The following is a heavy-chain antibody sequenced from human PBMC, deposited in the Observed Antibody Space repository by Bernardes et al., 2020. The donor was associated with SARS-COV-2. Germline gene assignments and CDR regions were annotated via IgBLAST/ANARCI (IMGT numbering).Heavy chain of an antibody. Sequence: GGSLRLSCEVSGLTFSSYWMSWVRQAPGKGLEWVANIKQDGSEEYYVDSVKGRFTISRDNANNSLFLQMNSLRAEDSAVYYCVRESPYYYETRGYDPYTFDYWGQGTLVSVSS. J-gene: IGHJ4*02. D-gene: IGHD3-22*01. CDR3: VRESPYYYETRGYDPYTFDY. V-gene: IGHV3-7*03. CDR2: IKQDGSEE. CDR1: GLTFSSYW.